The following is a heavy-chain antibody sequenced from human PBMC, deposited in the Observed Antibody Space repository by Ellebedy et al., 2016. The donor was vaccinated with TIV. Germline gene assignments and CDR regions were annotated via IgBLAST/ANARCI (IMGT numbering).Heavy chain of an antibody. CDR2: IYYSGST. CDR3: ARATGITMI. D-gene: IGHD3-22*01. CDR1: GGSISSYY. Sequence: MPSETLSLTCTVSGGSISSYYWSWIRQPPGKGLEWIGYIYYSGSTNYNPSLKSRVTISVDTSKNQFSLKLSSVTAADTAVYYCARATGITMIWGQGTLVTVSS. V-gene: IGHV4-59*01. J-gene: IGHJ4*02.